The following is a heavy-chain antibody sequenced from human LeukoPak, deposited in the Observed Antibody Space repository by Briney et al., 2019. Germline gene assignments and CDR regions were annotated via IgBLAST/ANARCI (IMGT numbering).Heavy chain of an antibody. J-gene: IGHJ4*02. D-gene: IGHD6-13*01. Sequence: GRSLRLSCAASGFTFDDYAMPWVRQAPGKGLEWVSGISWNSGSIGYADSVKGRFTISRDNAKNSLYLQMNSLRAEDTALYYCAKGWYYFDYWGQGTLVTVSS. CDR1: GFTFDDYA. CDR3: AKGWYYFDY. CDR2: ISWNSGSI. V-gene: IGHV3-9*01.